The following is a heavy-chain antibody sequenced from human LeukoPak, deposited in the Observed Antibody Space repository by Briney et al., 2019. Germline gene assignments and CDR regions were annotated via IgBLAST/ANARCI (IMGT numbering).Heavy chain of an antibody. J-gene: IGHJ6*02. Sequence: PGGSLRLSCAASGFTFSSYAMHWVRQAPGKGLEWVAVISYDGSNKYYADSVKGRFTISRDNSKNTLYLQMNSLRAEDTAVYYRARAYCGGDCYSEDYYYYYGMDVWGQGTTVTVSS. CDR2: ISYDGSNK. V-gene: IGHV3-30-3*01. D-gene: IGHD2-21*02. CDR1: GFTFSSYA. CDR3: ARAYCGGDCYSEDYYYYYGMDV.